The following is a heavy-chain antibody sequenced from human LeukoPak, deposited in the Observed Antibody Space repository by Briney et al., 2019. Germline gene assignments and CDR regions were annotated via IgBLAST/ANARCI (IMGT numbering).Heavy chain of an antibody. J-gene: IGHJ6*03. D-gene: IGHD5-12*01. CDR1: GFTFSSYD. Sequence: PGGSLRLSCAASGFTFSSYDMHWVRQATGKGLEWVSAIGTAGDTYYPGSVKGRFTISRENAKNSLYLQMNSLRAGDAAVYYCARGGYDSYYYYYMDVWGKGTTVTVSS. CDR3: ARGGYDSYYYYYMDV. V-gene: IGHV3-13*01. CDR2: IGTAGDT.